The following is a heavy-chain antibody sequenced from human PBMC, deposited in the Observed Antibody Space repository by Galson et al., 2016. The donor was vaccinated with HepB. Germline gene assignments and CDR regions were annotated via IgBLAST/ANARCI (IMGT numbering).Heavy chain of an antibody. CDR3: ARPMTTGTTGAFDI. J-gene: IGHJ3*02. D-gene: IGHD1-1*01. CDR1: NGSFSGYY. V-gene: IGHV4-34*01. CDR2: INHSGDT. Sequence: SETLSLTCAVYNGSFSGYYWSWIRQPPGKGLEWIGDINHSGDTNYNPSLKSRVTTSVDKSKSQFSLNVYSVTAADTAIYYCARPMTTGTTGAFDIWGQGTMVTVSS.